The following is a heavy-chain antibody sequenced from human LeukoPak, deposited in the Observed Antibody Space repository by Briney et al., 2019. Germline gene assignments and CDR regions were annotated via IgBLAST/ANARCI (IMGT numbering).Heavy chain of an antibody. J-gene: IGHJ6*03. V-gene: IGHV3-7*01. CDR3: ARAGYCSSTSCYYYYYYMDV. CDR1: GFTFSSYW. Sequence: GGSLRLSCAASGFTFSSYWMSWVRQAPGKGREWVANIKQDGSEKYYVGAVKGRFTISRDNTKNSLYLQMNSLRAEDTAVYYCARAGYCSSTSCYYYYYYMDVWGKGTTVTVSS. D-gene: IGHD2-2*01. CDR2: IKQDGSEK.